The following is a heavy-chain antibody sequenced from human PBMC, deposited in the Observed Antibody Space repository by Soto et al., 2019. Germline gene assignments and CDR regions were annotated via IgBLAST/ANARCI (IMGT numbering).Heavy chain of an antibody. J-gene: IGHJ4*02. CDR1: GYTFTSYY. Sequence: QVQLVQSGAEVKKPGASVKVSCKASGYTFTSYYVHWVRQAPGQGLEWMGIINPGGGTSYAQKFQGRLPLHRDTSTSTVYMELSSLRYEDSAVYYCARVYCSGGSCYGIDYWGQGTLVTVSS. CDR3: ARVYCSGGSCYGIDY. V-gene: IGHV1-46*01. CDR2: INPGGGT. D-gene: IGHD2-15*01.